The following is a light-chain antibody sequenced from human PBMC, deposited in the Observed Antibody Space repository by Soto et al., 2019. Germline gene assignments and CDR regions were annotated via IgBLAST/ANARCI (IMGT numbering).Light chain of an antibody. CDR2: GAS. J-gene: IGKJ2*01. Sequence: EIVLTQSPGTLSLSPGERATLSCRASQSVTSTYLAWYQQKPGQGPRLLVYGASSRATVIPDRFSGSGSGTDFTLTVSRLEPEDFAVYYCQHYGKSMYTFGQGTKLEIK. CDR1: QSVTSTY. V-gene: IGKV3-20*01. CDR3: QHYGKSMYT.